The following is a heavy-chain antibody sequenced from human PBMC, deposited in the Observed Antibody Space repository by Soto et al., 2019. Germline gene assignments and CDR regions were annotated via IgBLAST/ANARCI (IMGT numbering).Heavy chain of an antibody. CDR2: ISWSSGSI. CDR1: GFTFSSYA. J-gene: IGHJ6*03. D-gene: IGHD3-10*01. V-gene: IGHV3-9*01. CDR3: AKDSSGSPDYYYYMDV. Sequence: GGSLRLSCAASGFTFSSYAMSWVRQAPGKGLEWASAISWSSGSIGYADSVKGRFTISRDNAKNSLYLQMNSLRAEDTALYYCAKDSSGSPDYYYYMDVWGKGTTVTVSS.